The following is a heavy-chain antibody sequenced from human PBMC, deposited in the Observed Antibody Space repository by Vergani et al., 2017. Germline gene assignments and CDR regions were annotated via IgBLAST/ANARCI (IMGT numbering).Heavy chain of an antibody. CDR1: GFTFSSYA. V-gene: IGHV3-23*01. J-gene: IGHJ4*02. D-gene: IGHD3-3*01. CDR2: ISGSGGST. CDR3: AKENYDFWSGYRDYFDY. Sequence: EVQLLESGGGLVQPGGSLRLSCAASGFTFSSYAMSWVRQAPGKGLEWVSAISGSGGSTYYADSVKGRFTNARDNSKNTLYLPMNSLRAEDTAVYYCAKENYDFWSGYRDYFDYWGQGTLVTVSS.